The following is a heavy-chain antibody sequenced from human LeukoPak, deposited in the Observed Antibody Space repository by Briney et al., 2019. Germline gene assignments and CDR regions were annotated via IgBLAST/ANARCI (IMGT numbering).Heavy chain of an antibody. D-gene: IGHD3-10*01. Sequence: GGSLRLSCAASGFTVSSNYMSWVRQAPGKGLEWVSFIYSGGSTYYADSVKGRFTISRDNSKNTLYLQMNSLRAEDTAVYYCARARQELRYYYYGMDVWGQGTTVTVSS. J-gene: IGHJ6*02. CDR2: IYSGGST. V-gene: IGHV3-66*01. CDR3: ARARQELRYYYYGMDV. CDR1: GFTVSSNY.